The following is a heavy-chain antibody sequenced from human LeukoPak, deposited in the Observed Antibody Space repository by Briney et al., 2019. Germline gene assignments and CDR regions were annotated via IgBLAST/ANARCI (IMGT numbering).Heavy chain of an antibody. CDR1: GFTFSDYW. Sequence: GGSLRLSCAASGFTFSDYWMTWVRQAPGKGLEWVANIKRDGSEKYYVDSVKGRLTISRDNAKNSLYLQMNSLRAEDTAVYYCARDPSLESDYGVYATNWGQGTLVTVSS. D-gene: IGHD4-17*01. V-gene: IGHV3-7*01. J-gene: IGHJ4*02. CDR2: IKRDGSEK. CDR3: ARDPSLESDYGVYATN.